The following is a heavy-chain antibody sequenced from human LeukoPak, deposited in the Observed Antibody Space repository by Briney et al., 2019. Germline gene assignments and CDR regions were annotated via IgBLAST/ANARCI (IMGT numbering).Heavy chain of an antibody. J-gene: IGHJ3*01. CDR2: IYPDDSDT. CDR1: GYRFNAYW. CDR3: ARPNITSYYDSRGYDAFDV. Sequence: GESLKISCKGSGYRFNAYWIAWVRQMPGKGLEWKGIIYPDDSDTRYSPSFQGHVTISADKSVRTAYLQWSSLKASDTAMYYCARPNITSYYDSRGYDAFDVWGQGTMVTVSS. V-gene: IGHV5-51*01. D-gene: IGHD3-22*01.